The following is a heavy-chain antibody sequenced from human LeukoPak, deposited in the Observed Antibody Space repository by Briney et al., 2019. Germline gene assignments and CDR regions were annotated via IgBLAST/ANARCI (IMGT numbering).Heavy chain of an antibody. CDR2: IWCDGSYL. CDR1: GITFTNYG. V-gene: IGHV3-33*01. J-gene: IGHJ4*02. CDR3: AALQYSGCCNDS. D-gene: IGHD5-12*01. Sequence: PGTSLRLSCAASGITFTNYGMHWLRQAPGKGLEWVASIWCDGSYLSYADSVKGRFTISRDNSNNTLYLQMNSLRAEDTAVYYCAALQYSGCCNDSWGEGTLVTASS.